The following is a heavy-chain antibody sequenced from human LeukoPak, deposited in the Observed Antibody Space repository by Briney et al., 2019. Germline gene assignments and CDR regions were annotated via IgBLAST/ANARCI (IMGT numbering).Heavy chain of an antibody. CDR2: IIPILGIA. CDR1: GGTFSSYA. J-gene: IGHJ3*02. D-gene: IGHD4-11*01. V-gene: IGHV1-69*04. CDR3: ARVGGSTVTQGGAFDI. Sequence: ASVKVSCKASGGTFSSYAISWVRQAPGQGLEWMGRIIPILGIANYAQKFQGRVTITADKSTSTAYMELSSLRSEDTAVYYCARVGGSTVTQGGAFDIWGQGTMVTVSS.